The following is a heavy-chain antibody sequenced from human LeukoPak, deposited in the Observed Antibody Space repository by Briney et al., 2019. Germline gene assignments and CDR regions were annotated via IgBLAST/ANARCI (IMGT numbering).Heavy chain of an antibody. J-gene: IGHJ4*02. D-gene: IGHD3-9*01. CDR3: ARGPTIDYDILSGYYYFDY. V-gene: IGHV4-34*01. CDR2: INQSGPT. CDR1: LGSFSGYY. Sequence: SETLSLTCAVYLGSFSGYYWICIRQSLGKRLEWIGEINQSGPTNYNPSVKSRVTISIDASKNQFSLKLSFVTAADTAVYYCARGPTIDYDILSGYYYFDYWGQRTLVTVSS.